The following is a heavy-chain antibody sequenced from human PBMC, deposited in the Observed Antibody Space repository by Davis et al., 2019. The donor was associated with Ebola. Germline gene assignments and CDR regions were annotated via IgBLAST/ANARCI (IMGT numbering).Heavy chain of an antibody. J-gene: IGHJ6*02. V-gene: IGHV3-7*03. CDR3: ARDHFYGDEIIYYYYGMDV. D-gene: IGHD4-17*01. Sequence: GESLKISCAASGFTVSSNYMSWVRQAPGKGLEWVANIKQDGSEKYYVDSVKGRFTISRDNAKNSLYLQMNSLRAEDTAVYYCARDHFYGDEIIYYYYGMDVWGQGTTVTVSS. CDR2: IKQDGSEK. CDR1: GFTVSSNY.